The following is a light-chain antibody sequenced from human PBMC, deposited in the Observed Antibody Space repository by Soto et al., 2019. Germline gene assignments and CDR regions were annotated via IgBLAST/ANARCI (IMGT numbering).Light chain of an antibody. CDR2: AAS. CDR1: QGISTY. V-gene: IGKV1-27*01. Sequence: DIQMTQSPSSLSASVGDRVTITCRASQGISTYLVWYQQKPGTVPKLLIFAASTLQSGVTSRFSGSGSGTDFTLTISSLQPEDVATYYCQNYNGDPWTFGQGTKVEIK. J-gene: IGKJ1*01. CDR3: QNYNGDPWT.